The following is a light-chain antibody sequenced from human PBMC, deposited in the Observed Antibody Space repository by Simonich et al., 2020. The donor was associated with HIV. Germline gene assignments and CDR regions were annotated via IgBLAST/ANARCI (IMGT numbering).Light chain of an antibody. Sequence: SYELTQPPSVSVSPGQTARITCSGEALPKKVAYWYQQKSGQAPVLVIYEDNKRPSGIPERFAGSSSGTMATLIISGAQVEDEADYYCYSTDSSGNHRIFGGGTKLTVL. CDR3: YSTDSSGNHRI. CDR1: ALPKKV. V-gene: IGLV3-10*01. CDR2: EDN. J-gene: IGLJ2*01.